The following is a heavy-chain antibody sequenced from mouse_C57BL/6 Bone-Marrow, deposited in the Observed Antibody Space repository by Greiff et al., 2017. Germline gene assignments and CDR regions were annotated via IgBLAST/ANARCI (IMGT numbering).Heavy chain of an antibody. CDR2: IDPENGDT. D-gene: IGHD4-1*01. CDR3: TMGPSFDY. CDR1: GFNIKDDY. V-gene: IGHV14-4*01. J-gene: IGHJ2*01. Sequence: VQLQQSGAELVRPGASVKLSCTASGFNIKDDYMHWVKQRPEQGLEWIGWIDPENGDTEYASKFQGKATITADTSSNTAYLQLSSLTSEDTAVYCCTMGPSFDYWGQGTALTVTS.